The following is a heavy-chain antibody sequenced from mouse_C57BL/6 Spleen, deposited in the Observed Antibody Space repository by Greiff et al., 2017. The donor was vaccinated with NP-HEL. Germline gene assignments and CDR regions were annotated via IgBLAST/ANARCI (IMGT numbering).Heavy chain of an antibody. V-gene: IGHV1-80*01. CDR2: IYPGDGDT. D-gene: IGHD1-1*01. Sequence: VQLQQSGAELVKPGASVKISCKASGYAFSSYWMNWVKQRPGKGLEWIGQIYPGDGDTNYNGKFKGKATLTADKSSSTAYMQLSSLTSEDSAVYFCARGGSSYRDAMDYWGQGTSVTVSS. CDR1: GYAFSSYW. J-gene: IGHJ4*01. CDR3: ARGGSSYRDAMDY.